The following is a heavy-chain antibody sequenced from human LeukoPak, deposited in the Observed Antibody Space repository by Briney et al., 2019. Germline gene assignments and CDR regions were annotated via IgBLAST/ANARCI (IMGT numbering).Heavy chain of an antibody. CDR3: VRGDTRYSGSPDY. CDR2: IKQDGSEK. D-gene: IGHD1-26*01. CDR1: GFSFSNYW. Sequence: GGSLRLSCAASGFSFSNYWMTWVRQAPGKGLEWVAIIKQDGSEKYHVDSVKGRFTISRDNAKNSLYLQMNSLRVEDTAVYYCVRGDTRYSGSPDYWGQGTLVTVSS. J-gene: IGHJ4*02. V-gene: IGHV3-7*03.